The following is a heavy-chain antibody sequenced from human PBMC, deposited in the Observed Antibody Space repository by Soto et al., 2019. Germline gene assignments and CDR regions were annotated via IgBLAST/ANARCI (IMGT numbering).Heavy chain of an antibody. J-gene: IGHJ5*02. V-gene: IGHV4-4*07. CDR3: ARGQRFSDWFDP. Sequence: QVQLQESGPGLVKPSETLSLTCTVSGGDISTYYWTWIRQPAGKGLEWNGRIYSSGSTKYNHSLKSPVTMSLDTSKNQFSLRLSSVTAADTAVYYCARGQRFSDWFDPWGQGTLVTVSS. D-gene: IGHD3-3*01. CDR1: GGDISTYY. CDR2: IYSSGST.